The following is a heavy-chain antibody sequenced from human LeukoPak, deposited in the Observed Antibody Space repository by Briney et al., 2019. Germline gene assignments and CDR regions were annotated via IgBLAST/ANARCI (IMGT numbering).Heavy chain of an antibody. CDR3: AKDFSHDDFDWLLPSFKEDKFY. CDR1: GFTVSSNY. Sequence: GGSLRLSCAASGFTVSSNYMSWVRQAPGKGLEWVSVIYSGGSTYYADSVKGRFTISRDNSKNTLYLQMNSLRAEDTAVYYCAKDFSHDDFDWLLPSFKEDKFYWGQGALVTVSS. V-gene: IGHV3-53*05. CDR2: IYSGGST. J-gene: IGHJ4*02. D-gene: IGHD3-9*01.